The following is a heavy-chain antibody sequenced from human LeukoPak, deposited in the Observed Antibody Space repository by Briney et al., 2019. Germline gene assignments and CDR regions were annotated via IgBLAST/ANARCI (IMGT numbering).Heavy chain of an antibody. CDR1: GYSISNGYY. V-gene: IGHV4-38-2*02. CDR3: ARQYIDILTGYHRAELYWYFDL. D-gene: IGHD3-9*01. CDR2: ISHRGST. J-gene: IGHJ2*01. Sequence: SETLSLTCTVSGYSISNGYYWGWIRQPPGKGLEWVGSISHRGSTYYNPSLRSRITISLDRSKQKFSLKLTSVTAADTAVYYCARQYIDILTGYHRAELYWYFDLWGRGTLVTVSS.